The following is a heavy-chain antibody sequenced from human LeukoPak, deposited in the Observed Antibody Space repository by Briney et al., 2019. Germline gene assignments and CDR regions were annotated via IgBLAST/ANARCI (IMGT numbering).Heavy chain of an antibody. Sequence: GGPLRLSCAASGFTFSSYSMNWVRQAPGKGLEWVSYISSSSSTIYYADSVKGRFTISRDNAKNSLYLQMNSLRAEDTAVYYCARAPYYDFWSGYYYYYYMDVWGKGTTVTVSS. CDR1: GFTFSSYS. CDR2: ISSSSSTI. V-gene: IGHV3-48*04. CDR3: ARAPYYDFWSGYYYYYYMDV. D-gene: IGHD3-3*01. J-gene: IGHJ6*03.